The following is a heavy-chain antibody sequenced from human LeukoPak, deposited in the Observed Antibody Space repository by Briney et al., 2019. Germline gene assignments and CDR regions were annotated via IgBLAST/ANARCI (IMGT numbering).Heavy chain of an antibody. CDR3: AREKTACGGDCYDS. CDR2: ISSSGTPI. D-gene: IGHD2-21*01. V-gene: IGHV3-48*03. Sequence: GGSLRLSCAASGFTFSSYAMSWVRQAPGKGLEWVSYISSSGTPIHYADSVKGRFTISRDNAKNSLFLQMNSLRAEDTAVYYCAREKTACGGDCYDSWGQGTLVTVSS. J-gene: IGHJ4*02. CDR1: GFTFSSYA.